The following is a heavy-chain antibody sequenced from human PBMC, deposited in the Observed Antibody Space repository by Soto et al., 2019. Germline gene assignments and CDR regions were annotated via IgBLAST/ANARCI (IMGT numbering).Heavy chain of an antibody. CDR3: GRGRFGGDFRGEY. Sequence: SETLSLTCAVSGGSISSGGYSWSWIRQPPGKGLEWIGEINHSGSTIYNPSLKSRVTISLDTSNKQFSLKPSSVTAADTAVYYCGRGRFGGDFRGEYWGQGTLVTVSS. V-gene: IGHV4-30-2*01. CDR1: GGSISSGGYS. CDR2: INHSGST. J-gene: IGHJ4*02. D-gene: IGHD2-21*02.